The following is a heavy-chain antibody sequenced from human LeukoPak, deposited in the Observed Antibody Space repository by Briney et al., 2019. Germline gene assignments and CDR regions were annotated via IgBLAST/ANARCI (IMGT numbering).Heavy chain of an antibody. Sequence: GGGLVKPGGSLSLSCAASGFTFSSYRMNWVRQAPGKGLEWVSSISSSSSYIYYADSVKGRFTISRDNAKNSLYLQMNSLRAEDTAVYYCARAYTAMAMYYFDYWGQGTLVTVSS. J-gene: IGHJ4*02. V-gene: IGHV3-21*01. D-gene: IGHD5-18*01. CDR3: ARAYTAMAMYYFDY. CDR1: GFTFSSYR. CDR2: ISSSSSYI.